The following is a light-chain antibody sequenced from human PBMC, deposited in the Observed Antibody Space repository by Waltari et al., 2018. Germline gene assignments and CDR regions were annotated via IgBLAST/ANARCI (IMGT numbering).Light chain of an antibody. CDR3: QEYGSSLTWT. CDR2: SAS. V-gene: IGKV3-20*01. J-gene: IGKJ1*01. Sequence: EIVLTQSPGTLSLSPGERATLSCRASQSVRSSYLAWYQQKSGQPPRLLIYSASSRATGIPDRCIGSGSGTDFTLTISRLEPEDFAVYYCQEYGSSLTWTFGQGTKVEIK. CDR1: QSVRSSY.